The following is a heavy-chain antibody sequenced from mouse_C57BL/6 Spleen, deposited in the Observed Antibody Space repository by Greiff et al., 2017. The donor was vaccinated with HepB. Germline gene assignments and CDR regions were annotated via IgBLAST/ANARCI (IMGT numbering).Heavy chain of an antibody. D-gene: IGHD3-2*02. CDR1: GYTFTSYW. CDR2: IDPSDSYT. V-gene: IGHV1-69*01. J-gene: IGHJ3*01. Sequence: QVQLQQPGAELVMPGASVKLSCKASGYTFTSYWMHWVKQRPGQGLEWIGEIDPSDSYTNYNQKFKGKSTLTVDKSSSTAYMQLSSRTSEDSAVYYCASRGSSGYSFAYWGQGTLVTVSA. CDR3: ASRGSSGYSFAY.